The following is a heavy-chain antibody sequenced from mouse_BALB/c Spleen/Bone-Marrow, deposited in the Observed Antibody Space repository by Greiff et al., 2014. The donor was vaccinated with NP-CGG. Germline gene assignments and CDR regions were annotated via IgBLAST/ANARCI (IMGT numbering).Heavy chain of an antibody. Sequence: VQLQESGAELARPGASVKMSCKASGYTFDYYTVQWVKQRPGQGLEWIGYINPSSGYTNYNQKFKDKATLTADKSSSTAYMQLSSLTSEDSAVYYCAREVYGPWFAYWGQGTLVTVSA. CDR2: INPSSGYT. J-gene: IGHJ3*01. D-gene: IGHD1-1*02. CDR1: GYTFDYYT. CDR3: AREVYGPWFAY. V-gene: IGHV1-4*01.